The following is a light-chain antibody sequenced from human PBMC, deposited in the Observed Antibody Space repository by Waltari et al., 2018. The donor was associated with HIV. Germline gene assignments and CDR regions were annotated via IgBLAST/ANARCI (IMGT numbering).Light chain of an antibody. CDR3: QQLNSYLL. V-gene: IGKV1-9*01. CDR1: QGISSY. J-gene: IGKJ4*01. Sequence: DIQLTQSPSFLSASVGDRVTITCRASQGISSYLAWYQQKPGKAPKLLIYAASTLQSGVPSRFSGSGSGTEFTLTISSLQPEDFATYYGQQLNSYLLFGGGTKVEIK. CDR2: AAS.